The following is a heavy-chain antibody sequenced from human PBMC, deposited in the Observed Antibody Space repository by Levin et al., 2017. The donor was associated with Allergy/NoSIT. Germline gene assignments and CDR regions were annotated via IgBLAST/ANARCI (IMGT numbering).Heavy chain of an antibody. Sequence: GGSLRLSCAASGFTFDDYAMHWVRQAPGKGLEWVSGISRNSGSIGYADSVKGRFTISRDNAKNSLYLQMNSLRAEDTALYYCAKSRWLRLGWYFDLWGRGTLVTVSS. CDR2: ISRNSGSI. J-gene: IGHJ2*01. D-gene: IGHD5-12*01. CDR1: GFTFDDYA. CDR3: AKSRWLRLGWYFDL. V-gene: IGHV3-9*01.